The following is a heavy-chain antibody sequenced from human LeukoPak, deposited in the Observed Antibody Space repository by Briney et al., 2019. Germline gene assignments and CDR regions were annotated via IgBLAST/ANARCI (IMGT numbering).Heavy chain of an antibody. Sequence: PSETLSLTCTVSGGSISGYYWSWIRQPPGKGLEWIGYIYYSGGTNYNPSLKSRVTISVDTSKNQFSLKLSSVTAADTAVCHCARLRNKYDTSGYYPFDYWGQGTLVTVSS. CDR3: ARLRNKYDTSGYYPFDY. CDR1: GGSISGYY. CDR2: IYYSGGT. V-gene: IGHV4-59*08. D-gene: IGHD3-22*01. J-gene: IGHJ4*02.